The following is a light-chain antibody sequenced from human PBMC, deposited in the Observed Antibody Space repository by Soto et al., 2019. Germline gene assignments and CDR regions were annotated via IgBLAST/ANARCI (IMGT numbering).Light chain of an antibody. CDR2: GAS. Sequence: EIVLTQSPGTLSLSPGERATLSCRASQRLSVTYIAWYQQKPGQAPRLLVQGASRRATSVPDRFSGSGSGTDFTPTISRLEPEDFQVYYCQQYGGSPTTFGQGTRVEIK. J-gene: IGKJ1*01. V-gene: IGKV3-20*01. CDR1: QRLSVTY. CDR3: QQYGGSPTT.